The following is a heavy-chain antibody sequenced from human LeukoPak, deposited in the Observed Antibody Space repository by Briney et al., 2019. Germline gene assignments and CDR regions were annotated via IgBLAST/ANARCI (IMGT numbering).Heavy chain of an antibody. CDR2: INPNSGGT. Sequence: ASVKVSCKASGYTFTGYYMHWVRQAPGQGLEWMGWINPNSGGTNYAQKFQGRVTMTRDTSISTAYMELSRLRSDDTAVYYCARDDRYYDSSGPTGHWGQGTLVTVSS. CDR1: GYTFTGYY. D-gene: IGHD3-22*01. J-gene: IGHJ4*02. V-gene: IGHV1-2*02. CDR3: ARDDRYYDSSGPTGH.